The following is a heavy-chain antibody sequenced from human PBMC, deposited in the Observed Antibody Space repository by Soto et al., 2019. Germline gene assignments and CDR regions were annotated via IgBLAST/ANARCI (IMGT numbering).Heavy chain of an antibody. Sequence: GGSLRLSCAASGFTFSSYAMSWVRQAQEKGLEWVSAINGSGGTTYYADSVKGRLTISRENSKNTLYLQMNSLRAEDTAVYYRAKNPRELLRTYNWFDPWGQGTLVTVSS. CDR1: GFTFSSYA. CDR3: AKNPRELLRTYNWFDP. D-gene: IGHD2-15*01. J-gene: IGHJ5*02. V-gene: IGHV3-23*01. CDR2: INGSGGTT.